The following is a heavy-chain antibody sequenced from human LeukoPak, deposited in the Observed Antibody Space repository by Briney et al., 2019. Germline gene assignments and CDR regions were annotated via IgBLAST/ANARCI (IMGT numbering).Heavy chain of an antibody. J-gene: IGHJ4*02. D-gene: IGHD3-22*01. CDR1: GGSFSGYY. V-gene: IGHV4-34*01. Sequence: SETLSLTCAVYGGSFSGYYWSWIRQPPGKGLEWIGEINHSGSTNYNPSLKSRVTISVDTSKNQFSLKLSSVTAADTAVYYCARLDNGSSGYSNYYFDYWGQGTLVTVSS. CDR3: ARLDNGSSGYSNYYFDY. CDR2: INHSGST.